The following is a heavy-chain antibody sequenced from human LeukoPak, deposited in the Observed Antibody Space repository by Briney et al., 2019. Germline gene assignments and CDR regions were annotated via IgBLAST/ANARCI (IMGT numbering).Heavy chain of an antibody. J-gene: IGHJ4*02. CDR3: STQATYFYDSSGYYYADS. D-gene: IGHD3-22*01. Sequence: GGSLRLSCAASGFTFSSYAMHWVRQAPGKGLEWVALIQYDGSKKYYADSVKGRFTISRDNSKSMLFLQMNSLRAEDTSVYYCSTQATYFYDSSGYYYADSWGQGTLVTVSS. V-gene: IGHV3-30*02. CDR2: IQYDGSKK. CDR1: GFTFSSYA.